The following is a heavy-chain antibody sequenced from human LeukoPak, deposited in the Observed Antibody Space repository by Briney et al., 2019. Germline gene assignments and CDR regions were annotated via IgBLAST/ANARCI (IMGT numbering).Heavy chain of an antibody. CDR2: ISSSSSYT. V-gene: IGHV3-11*06. CDR3: ASGDYAEAY. CDR1: GFTFSDYY. D-gene: IGHD4-17*01. J-gene: IGHJ4*02. Sequence: PGGSLRLSCAASGFTFSDYYMSWIRQAPGKGLEWVSYISSSSSYTNYADSVKGRFAISGDNAKNSLYLQMNSPRAEDTAVYYCASGDYAEAYWGQGTLVTVSS.